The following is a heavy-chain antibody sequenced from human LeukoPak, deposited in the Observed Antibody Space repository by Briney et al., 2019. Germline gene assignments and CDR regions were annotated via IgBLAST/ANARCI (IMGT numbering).Heavy chain of an antibody. CDR3: ARGCSSWSSPCDY. D-gene: IGHD6-13*01. CDR2: IKQDGSEK. J-gene: IGHJ4*02. Sequence: PGGSLRLSCAASGFTFSSYWMSWVGQAPGKGLEWVANIKQDGSEKYYVDSVKGRFTISRDNAKNSLYLQMNSLRAEDTAVYYCARGCSSWSSPCDYWGQGTLVTVSS. V-gene: IGHV3-7*01. CDR1: GFTFSSYW.